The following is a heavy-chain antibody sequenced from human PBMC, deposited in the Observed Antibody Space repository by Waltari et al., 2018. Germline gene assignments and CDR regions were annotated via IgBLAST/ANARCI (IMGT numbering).Heavy chain of an antibody. CDR3: ARVCSGGCCYDY. CDR2: ISHSGTN. Sequence: QVQLQESGPGLVQPSGTLSLTCALSGYSISSGYYWGWVRQPPGKGLDWIGSISHSGTNYYNPSLKSRLTMSVDTSRNQFSLMLSSVTAADTAVYYCARVCSGGCCYDYWGQGTLVTVSS. D-gene: IGHD2-15*01. V-gene: IGHV4-38-2*01. J-gene: IGHJ4*02. CDR1: GYSISSGYY.